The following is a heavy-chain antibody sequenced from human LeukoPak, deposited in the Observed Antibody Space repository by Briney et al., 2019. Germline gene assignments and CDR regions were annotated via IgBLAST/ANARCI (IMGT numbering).Heavy chain of an antibody. CDR1: GGSISSGGYS. CDR3: ARDRFMVTDY. D-gene: IGHD5-18*01. V-gene: IGHV4-30-2*01. CDR2: IYHSGST. J-gene: IGHJ4*02. Sequence: PSETLSLTCAASGGSISSGGYSWSWIRQPPGKGLEWIGYIYHSGSTYYNPSLKSRVTISVDRSKNQFSLKLSSVTAADTAVYYCARDRFMVTDYWGQGTLVTVSS.